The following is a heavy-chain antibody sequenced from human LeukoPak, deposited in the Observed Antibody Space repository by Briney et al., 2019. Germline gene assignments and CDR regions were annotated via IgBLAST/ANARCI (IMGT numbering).Heavy chain of an antibody. CDR1: GFTFNTYA. V-gene: IGHV3-23*01. D-gene: IGHD5-24*01. Sequence: PGGSLRLSCAASGFTFNTYAMNWVRQAPRKGLEWVSVIIGNGGDIHYAGSVRGRFTISRDNSKNTLYLQMNSLRVEDTAVYYCAKDRIPDGRYSIDFWGPGTLVTVSS. CDR2: IIGNGGDI. CDR3: AKDRIPDGRYSIDF. J-gene: IGHJ4*02.